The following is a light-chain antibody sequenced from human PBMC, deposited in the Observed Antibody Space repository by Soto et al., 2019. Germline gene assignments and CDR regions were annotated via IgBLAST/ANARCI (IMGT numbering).Light chain of an antibody. Sequence: QSALTQPASVSGSPGQSITISCTGTSSDVGSYNLVSWYQQHPAKAPKLMIYEGSKRPSGVSNSFSGSKSGNKASLTISGLQAEDEDDYYCCSYAGSSTFVVFGGGTKVTVL. CDR2: EGS. J-gene: IGLJ2*01. CDR3: CSYAGSSTFVV. V-gene: IGLV2-23*03. CDR1: SSDVGSYNL.